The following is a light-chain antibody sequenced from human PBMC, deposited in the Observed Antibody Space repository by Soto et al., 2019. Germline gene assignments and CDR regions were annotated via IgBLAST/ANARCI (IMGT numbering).Light chain of an antibody. CDR1: QGVNTY. Sequence: DIQMTQSPSSLSASVGDRVTITCRASQGVNTYFAWFQQTPGKAPKSLIYAVSTLRSGVPSRFSGSGSGTDFTLTISSLQPEDSATYYCQQYNSYPLTFGGGTRVEIK. J-gene: IGKJ4*01. CDR2: AVS. V-gene: IGKV1-16*01. CDR3: QQYNSYPLT.